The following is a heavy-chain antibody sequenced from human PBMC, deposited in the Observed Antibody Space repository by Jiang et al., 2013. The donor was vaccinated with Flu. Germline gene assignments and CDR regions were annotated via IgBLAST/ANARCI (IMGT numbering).Heavy chain of an antibody. CDR1: GYTFTSYY. V-gene: IGHV1-46*01. Sequence: CGAEVKKPGASVKVSCKASGYTFTSYYMHWVRQAPGQGLEWMGIINPSGGSTSYAQKFQGRVTMTRDTSTSTVYMELSSLRSEDTAVYYCARDRWGGYFGHAFDIWGQGTMVTVSS. CDR2: INPSGGST. J-gene: IGHJ3*02. D-gene: IGHD3-3*01. CDR3: ARDRWGGYFGHAFDI.